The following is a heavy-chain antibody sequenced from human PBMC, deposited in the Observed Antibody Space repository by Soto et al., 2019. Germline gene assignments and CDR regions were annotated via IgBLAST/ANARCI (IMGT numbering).Heavy chain of an antibody. CDR3: ARGTGSSLRDAYEI. CDR1: GFTFSSYA. D-gene: IGHD1-26*01. CDR2: ISYDGNNK. V-gene: IGHV3-30-3*01. Sequence: QVQVVEFGEGVVQPGRSLRLSCAASGFTFSSYAMHWVRQAPGKGLEWGAVISYDGNNKYYVDAVQGRLTISRDNSKNYLYLHMNSLRAEDTAVYYCARGTGSSLRDAYEIWGQGTMVTVSS. J-gene: IGHJ3*02.